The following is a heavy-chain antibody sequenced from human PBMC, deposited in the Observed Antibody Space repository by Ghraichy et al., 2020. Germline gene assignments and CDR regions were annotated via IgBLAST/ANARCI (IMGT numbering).Heavy chain of an antibody. D-gene: IGHD3-3*01. CDR1: GGSIWSTNDY. Sequence: SETLSLTCTVSGGSIWSTNDYWAWIRQPPGKGLEWIGSVHYIKTTYYNPALRSRVTISADTSKNHFSLKVTSMTAADTAVYYCARHSVSRFLNWFDPWGQGTLVIVSS. CDR2: VHYIKTT. CDR3: ARHSVSRFLNWFDP. J-gene: IGHJ5*02. V-gene: IGHV4-39*02.